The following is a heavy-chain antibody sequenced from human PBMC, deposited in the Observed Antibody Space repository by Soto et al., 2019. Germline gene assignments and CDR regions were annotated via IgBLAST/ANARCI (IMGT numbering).Heavy chain of an antibody. D-gene: IGHD6-19*01. V-gene: IGHV3-9*01. CDR3: AKDGKPSSGWYDS. CDR2: ISWNSGTI. J-gene: IGHJ5*01. CDR1: GFTFDDYA. Sequence: EVQLVESGGGLVQPGRSLRLSCAASGFTFDDYAMHWVRQAPGKGLEWVSGISWNSGTIGYADSVKGRFTISRDNAKNSLYLQMNSLRAEDTALYYCAKDGKPSSGWYDSWGQGTLVTVSS.